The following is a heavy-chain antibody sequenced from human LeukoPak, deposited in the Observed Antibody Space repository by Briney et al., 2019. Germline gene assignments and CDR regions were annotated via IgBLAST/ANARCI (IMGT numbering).Heavy chain of an antibody. Sequence: SETLSLTCTVSGGSITSSSHQWGWIRQPPGKGLEWMGSFSYSGNTYYNPSLKSRITVSVDTSKNQFSLKLSSVTAADTAVYFCARARMVGIVGADDLKYYFDYWGRGTLVTVSS. CDR1: GGSITSSSHQ. CDR3: ARARMVGIVGADDLKYYFDY. D-gene: IGHD1-26*01. V-gene: IGHV4-39*01. J-gene: IGHJ4*02. CDR2: FSYSGNT.